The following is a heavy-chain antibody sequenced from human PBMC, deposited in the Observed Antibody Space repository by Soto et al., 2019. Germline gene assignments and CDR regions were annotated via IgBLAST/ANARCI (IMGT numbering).Heavy chain of an antibody. Sequence: GGSLRLSCAASGFTFSSYAMSWVRQAPGKGLEWVSAISGSGTSTYYADSVKGRFTISRDNSRNTLFLQMNSLRAEDTAVYYCARDYYKYYDSSGYYRSPAYWGQGTLVTVPQ. V-gene: IGHV3-23*01. D-gene: IGHD3-22*01. J-gene: IGHJ4*02. CDR3: ARDYYKYYDSSGYYRSPAY. CDR2: ISGSGTST. CDR1: GFTFSSYA.